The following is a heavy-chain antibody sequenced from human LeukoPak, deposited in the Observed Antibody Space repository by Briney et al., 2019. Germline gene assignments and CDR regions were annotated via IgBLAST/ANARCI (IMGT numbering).Heavy chain of an antibody. J-gene: IGHJ4*02. V-gene: IGHV4-39*01. CDR1: GGSISSSSYY. Sequence: SETLSRTCTVSGGSISSSSYYWGWIRQPPGKRLEWIGSIYYSGSTYYNPSLKSRVTISVDTSKNQFSLKLSSVTAADTAVYYCARHHVEAATVDYWGQGTLVTVSS. D-gene: IGHD2-15*01. CDR2: IYYSGST. CDR3: ARHHVEAATVDY.